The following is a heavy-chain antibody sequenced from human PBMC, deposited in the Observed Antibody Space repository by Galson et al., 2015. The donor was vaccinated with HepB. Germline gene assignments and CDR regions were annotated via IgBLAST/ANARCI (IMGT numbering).Heavy chain of an antibody. Sequence: SLRLSCAASGFTFSSYSMNWVRQAPGKGLGWVSSISSSSSYIYYADSVKGRFTISRDNAKNSLYLQMNSLRAEDTAVYYCARDTKLVRGDYWGQGTLVTVSS. CDR3: ARDTKLVRGDY. CDR1: GFTFSSYS. V-gene: IGHV3-21*01. D-gene: IGHD3-10*01. J-gene: IGHJ4*02. CDR2: ISSSSSYI.